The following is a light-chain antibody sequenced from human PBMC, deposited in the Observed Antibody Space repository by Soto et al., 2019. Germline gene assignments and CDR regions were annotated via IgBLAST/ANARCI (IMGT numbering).Light chain of an antibody. CDR3: QSYDSNVNGLYV. CDR1: SSNVGTQS. Sequence: QSVLTQPPSVSGAPGQTVTISCTGSSSNVGTQSVHWYQHLPGAAPKVLIYANNGRPSGVPDRFSVSKSGTSASLAITGLQAEDEADYYCQSYDSNVNGLYVFGTGTKLTVL. CDR2: ANN. V-gene: IGLV1-40*01. J-gene: IGLJ1*01.